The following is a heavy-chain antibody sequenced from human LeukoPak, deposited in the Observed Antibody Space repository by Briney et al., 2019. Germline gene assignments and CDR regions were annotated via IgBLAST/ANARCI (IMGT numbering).Heavy chain of an antibody. Sequence: ASVKVSCKASGYTFTSYGISWVRPAPGQGLEWMGWISAYNGNTNYAQKLQGRVTMTTDTSTSTAYMELRSLRSDDTAVYYCARVRAYDIVVVVTATANIDYWGQGTLVTVSS. CDR2: ISAYNGNT. CDR3: ARVRAYDIVVVVTATANIDY. V-gene: IGHV1-18*01. J-gene: IGHJ4*02. D-gene: IGHD2-15*01. CDR1: GYTFTSYG.